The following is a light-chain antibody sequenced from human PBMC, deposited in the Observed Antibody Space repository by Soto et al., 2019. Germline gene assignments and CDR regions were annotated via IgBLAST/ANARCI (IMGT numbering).Light chain of an antibody. CDR2: KAS. J-gene: IGKJ5*01. CDR3: QQYNSYS. CDR1: QSISSW. Sequence: ASLRDRVTITCRASQSISSWLAWYQQKPGKAPKLLIYKASSLESGVPSRFSGSGSGTEFTLTISSLQPDDFATYYCQQYNSYSFGQGTRLEIK. V-gene: IGKV1-5*03.